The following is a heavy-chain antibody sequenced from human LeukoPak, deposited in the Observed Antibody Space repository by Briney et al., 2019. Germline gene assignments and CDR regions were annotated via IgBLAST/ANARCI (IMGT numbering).Heavy chain of an antibody. D-gene: IGHD1-26*01. V-gene: IGHV3-33*01. CDR3: ARDRGQWELLRHFQH. CDR1: GSTFSSYG. Sequence: GGSLRLSCAASGSTFSSYGMHWVRQAPGKGLEWVAVIWYDGSNKYYADSVKGRFTISRDNSKNTLYLQMNSLRAEDTAVYYCARDRGQWELLRHFQHWGQGTLVTVSS. J-gene: IGHJ1*01. CDR2: IWYDGSNK.